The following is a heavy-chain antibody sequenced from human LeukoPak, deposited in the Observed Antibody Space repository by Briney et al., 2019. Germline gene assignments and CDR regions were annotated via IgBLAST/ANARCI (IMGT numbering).Heavy chain of an antibody. Sequence: SETLSLTSIVSGGSISSSSYYWGWIRQPPGKGLEWIGSIYYSGSTYYNPSLKSRVTISVDTSKNQFSLKLSSVTAADTAVYYCARHNSEDIVVVVAENHWFDPWGQGTLVTV. J-gene: IGHJ5*02. V-gene: IGHV4-39*01. CDR3: ARHNSEDIVVVVAENHWFDP. CDR2: IYYSGST. CDR1: GGSISSSSYY. D-gene: IGHD2-15*01.